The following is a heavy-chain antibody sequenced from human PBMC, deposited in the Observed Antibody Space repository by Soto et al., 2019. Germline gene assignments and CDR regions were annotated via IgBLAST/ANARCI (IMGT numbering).Heavy chain of an antibody. Sequence: GGSLRLSCAASGFTFSSYAMSWVRQAPGKGLEWVSAISGSGGSTYYADSVKGRFTIPRDNSKNTLYLQMNSLRAEDTAVYYCARSAYCGGDCYSPYYYYYGMDVWGQGTTVTVSS. CDR2: ISGSGGST. D-gene: IGHD2-21*02. V-gene: IGHV3-23*01. CDR1: GFTFSSYA. CDR3: ARSAYCGGDCYSPYYYYYGMDV. J-gene: IGHJ6*02.